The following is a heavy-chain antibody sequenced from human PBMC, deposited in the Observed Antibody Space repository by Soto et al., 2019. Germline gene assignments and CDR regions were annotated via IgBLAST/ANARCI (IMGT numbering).Heavy chain of an antibody. Sequence: QLQLQESGPGLVKPSETLSLTCTVSGGSISSSSYYWGWIRQPPGKGLEWIGSIYYSGSTYYNPSLKSRVTISVDTANNHSALNLRSVTAEDTAVYYCASHQYCGGGSGAEYFQHWGQGTLVTVSS. CDR3: ASHQYCGGGSGAEYFQH. CDR1: GGSISSSSYY. J-gene: IGHJ1*01. V-gene: IGHV4-39*02. CDR2: IYYSGST. D-gene: IGHD2-15*01.